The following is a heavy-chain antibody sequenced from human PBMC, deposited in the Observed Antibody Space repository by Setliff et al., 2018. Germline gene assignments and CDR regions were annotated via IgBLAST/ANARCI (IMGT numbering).Heavy chain of an antibody. Sequence: PGGSLRLSCAAPGFTFSSYRMHWVRQAPGKGLEWVAVIWDDGGNKYHADSVKGRFTISRDNAKTSLYLQMDSLRVEDTAVYFCARSPGWIPWFDSWGQGTLVTVSS. J-gene: IGHJ5*01. CDR1: GFTFSSYR. V-gene: IGHV3-33*08. D-gene: IGHD5-18*01. CDR2: IWDDGGNK. CDR3: ARSPGWIPWFDS.